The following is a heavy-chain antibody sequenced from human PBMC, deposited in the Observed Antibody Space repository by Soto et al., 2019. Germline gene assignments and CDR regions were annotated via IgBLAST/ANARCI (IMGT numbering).Heavy chain of an antibody. J-gene: IGHJ6*02. CDR3: ARWGGYSSRGTYDDYYGMDV. V-gene: IGHV5-10-1*01. CDR2: MDPSDSYT. CDR1: GYSFTTYW. Sequence: GESLKISFKGSGYSFTTYWISWVRQMPGKGLEWMGRMDPSDSYTNYSPSFQGHVTISADKSINTAYLQWSSLKASDTAMYYCARWGGYSSRGTYDDYYGMDVWAKGPRSQSP. D-gene: IGHD5-18*01.